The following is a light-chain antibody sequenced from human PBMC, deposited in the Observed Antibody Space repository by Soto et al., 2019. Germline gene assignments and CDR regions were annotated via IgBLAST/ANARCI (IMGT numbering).Light chain of an antibody. Sequence: IVLPQSPGTLSLSPGERTTLSFRASQSISRYLARYKQKPGQVPRLLLYAASSRANGTPDRVSGSGSGTDFTLTINRLEPEDFALEYCQKYGSAPPTFGQGTKVEIK. CDR3: QKYGSAPPT. V-gene: IGKV3-20*01. CDR1: QSISRY. CDR2: AAS. J-gene: IGKJ1*01.